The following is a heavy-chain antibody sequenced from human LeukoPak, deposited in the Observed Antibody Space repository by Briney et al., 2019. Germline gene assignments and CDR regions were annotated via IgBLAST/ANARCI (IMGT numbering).Heavy chain of an antibody. CDR2: TSGDGITT. V-gene: IGHV3-43*02. Sequence: GGSLRLSCAASGLPFPNFAIHWVRQAPGRGLEWVSLTSGDGITTYFEDSVNSRFTNSRDNSKSSLFLQMNSLRTEDTALYYCARDHVYGGADYWGQGTLVSVSS. J-gene: IGHJ4*02. CDR3: ARDHVYGGADY. CDR1: GLPFPNFA. D-gene: IGHD5/OR15-5a*01.